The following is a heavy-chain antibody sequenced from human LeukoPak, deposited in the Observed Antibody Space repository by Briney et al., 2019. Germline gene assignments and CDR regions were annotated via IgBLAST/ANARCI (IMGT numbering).Heavy chain of an antibody. J-gene: IGHJ4*02. CDR3: AKDKGIAVAGMLFDY. V-gene: IGHV3-43*01. CDR2: ISWDGGST. CDR1: GFIFDDYT. Sequence: GRSLRLSCAASGFIFDDYTMHWVRQAPGKGLEWVSLISWDGGSTYYADSVKGRFTISRDNSKNSLYLQMNSLRTEDTALYYCAKDKGIAVAGMLFDYWGQGTLVTVSS. D-gene: IGHD6-19*01.